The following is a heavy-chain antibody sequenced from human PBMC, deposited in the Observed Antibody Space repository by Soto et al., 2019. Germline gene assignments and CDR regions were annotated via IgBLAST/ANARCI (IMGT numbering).Heavy chain of an antibody. Sequence: QVPLVQSGAEVKKPGASVKVSCKASGYTFTSYAMHWVRQAPGQRLEWMGWINAGNGNTKYSQKFQGRVTITRDTSASTAYMELSSLRSEDTAVYYCARVRDGYNVYYFDYWGQGTLVTVSS. CDR3: ARVRDGYNVYYFDY. J-gene: IGHJ4*02. CDR2: INAGNGNT. V-gene: IGHV1-3*01. CDR1: GYTFTSYA. D-gene: IGHD5-12*01.